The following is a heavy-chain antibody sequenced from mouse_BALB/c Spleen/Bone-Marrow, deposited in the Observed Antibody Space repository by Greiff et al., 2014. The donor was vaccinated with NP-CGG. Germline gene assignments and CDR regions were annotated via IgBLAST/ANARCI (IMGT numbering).Heavy chain of an antibody. Sequence: LMESGAELVKPGASVKLSCTASGFNIKDTYMHWVKQRPEQGLEWIGRIDPANGNTKYDPKFQGKATITADTSSNTAFLQLSSLTYEDTAVYYCARWEYYAMDYWGQGTSVTVSS. CDR2: IDPANGNT. V-gene: IGHV14-3*02. CDR3: ARWEYYAMDY. D-gene: IGHD4-1*01. J-gene: IGHJ4*01. CDR1: GFNIKDTY.